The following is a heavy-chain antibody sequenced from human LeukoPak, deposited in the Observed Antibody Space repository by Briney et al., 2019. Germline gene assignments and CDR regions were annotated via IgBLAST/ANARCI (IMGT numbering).Heavy chain of an antibody. Sequence: GGSLRLSCEASGFTFSSYGMQWVRQAPGMGPEWVSVISHDGTVTHYADSVKGRFTISRDSSTNTLYLQMDSLRTEDTAVYYCAKEGSKYASSWSDYWGQGTLVTVSS. D-gene: IGHD6-13*01. CDR3: AKEGSKYASSWSDY. J-gene: IGHJ4*02. CDR1: GFTFSSYG. V-gene: IGHV3-30*18. CDR2: ISHDGTVT.